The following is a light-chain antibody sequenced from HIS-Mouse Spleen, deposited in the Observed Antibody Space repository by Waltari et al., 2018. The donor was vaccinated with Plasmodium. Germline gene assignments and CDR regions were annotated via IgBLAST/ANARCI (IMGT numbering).Light chain of an antibody. CDR3: QQYNNWPT. J-gene: IGKJ5*01. V-gene: IGKV3-15*01. CDR2: GAS. CDR1: QSVSSN. Sequence: EIVMTQSPATLSVSPGERATRSCRASQSVSSNLAWYQQKPGQAPRLLIYGASTRATGIPARVIGSGSGTEFMLTISSMQSEDFAVYYCQQYNNWPTFGQGTRLEIK.